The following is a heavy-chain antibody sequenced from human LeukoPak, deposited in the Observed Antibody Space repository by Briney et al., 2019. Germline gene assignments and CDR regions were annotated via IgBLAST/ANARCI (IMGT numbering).Heavy chain of an antibody. CDR1: GGSISSYY. V-gene: IGHV4-59*01. D-gene: IGHD4/OR15-4a*01. CDR2: IYYSGST. Sequence: SETLSLTCTVSGGSISSYYWSWIRQPPGKGLEWIGYIYYSGSTNYNPSLKSRVTMSVDTSKNQFSLKLSSVTAADTAVYYCARVGYGDHGAFDIWGQGTMVTVSS. J-gene: IGHJ3*02. CDR3: ARVGYGDHGAFDI.